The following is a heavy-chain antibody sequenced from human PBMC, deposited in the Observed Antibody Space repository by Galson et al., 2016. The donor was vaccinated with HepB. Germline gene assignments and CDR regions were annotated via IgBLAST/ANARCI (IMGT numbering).Heavy chain of an antibody. V-gene: IGHV1-3*01. CDR3: AREGSYYTLDY. CDR1: GYTFTNYA. J-gene: IGHJ4*02. Sequence: SVKVSCKAPGYTFTNYAMHWVRQAPGQRLEWMGWINPGNGDTKYSQKFQGRVTISRATSASTAYMELSSLISEDTAVYYCAREGSYYTLDYWGQGTLVTVSS. D-gene: IGHD1-26*01. CDR2: INPGNGDT.